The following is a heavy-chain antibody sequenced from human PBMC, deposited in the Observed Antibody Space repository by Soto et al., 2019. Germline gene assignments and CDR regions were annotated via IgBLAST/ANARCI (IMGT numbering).Heavy chain of an antibody. Sequence: ASVKVSCKASGYTFTSYDINWVRQATGQGLEWMGWMNPNSGNTGYAQKFQGRVTMTRNTSISTAYMELSSRRSEDTAVYSCARGFRPRNYYYGMDVWGQGTMVTVSS. J-gene: IGHJ6*02. CDR1: GYTFTSYD. CDR3: ARGFRPRNYYYGMDV. CDR2: MNPNSGNT. V-gene: IGHV1-8*01. D-gene: IGHD7-27*01.